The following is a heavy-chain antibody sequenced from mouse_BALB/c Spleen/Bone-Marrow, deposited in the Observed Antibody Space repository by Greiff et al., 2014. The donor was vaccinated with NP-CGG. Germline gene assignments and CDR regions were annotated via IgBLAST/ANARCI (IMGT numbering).Heavy chain of an antibody. J-gene: IGHJ2*01. CDR3: ARTYGSRRFDY. CDR2: IDPANGNT. D-gene: IGHD1-1*01. Sequence: VHVKQSGAELVKPGASVKLSCTASGFNIKDTYMHWVKQRPEQGLEWIGRIDPANGNTKYDPKFQGKATITADTSSNTAYLQLSSLTSEDTAVYYCARTYGSRRFDYWGQGTTLTVSS. V-gene: IGHV14-3*02. CDR1: GFNIKDTY.